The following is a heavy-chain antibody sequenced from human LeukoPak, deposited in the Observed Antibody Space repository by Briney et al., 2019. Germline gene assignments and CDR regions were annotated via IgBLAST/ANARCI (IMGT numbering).Heavy chain of an antibody. J-gene: IGHJ4*02. CDR2: IYYSGST. D-gene: IGHD3-3*01. CDR1: GGSISSGDYY. Sequence: SETLSLTCTVSGGSISSGDYYWSWIRQPPGKGLEWIGYIYYSGSTYYNPSLKSRVAISVDTSKNQFSLKLSSVTAADTAVYYCARARPLRFLKWLLYRPFDYWGQGTLVTVSS. CDR3: ARARPLRFLKWLLYRPFDY. V-gene: IGHV4-30-4*01.